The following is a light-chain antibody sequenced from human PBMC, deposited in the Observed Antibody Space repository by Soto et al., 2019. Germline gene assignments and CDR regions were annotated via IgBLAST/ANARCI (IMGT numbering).Light chain of an antibody. Sequence: QAVVTQEPSLTVSPGGTVTLTCASSTGAVTSGYYPNWFQQKAGQAPRVLIYSTSNTHSWTPARFSGSLLGGKAALTLSGVQPEDEAEYYCLLFDGDAWVFGGGTKLTVL. V-gene: IGLV7-43*01. J-gene: IGLJ3*02. CDR2: STS. CDR3: LLFDGDAWV. CDR1: TGAVTSGYY.